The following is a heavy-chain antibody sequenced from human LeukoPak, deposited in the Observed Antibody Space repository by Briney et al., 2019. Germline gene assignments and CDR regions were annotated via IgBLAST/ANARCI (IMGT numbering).Heavy chain of an antibody. J-gene: IGHJ4*02. Sequence: SETLSLTCAVYGGSFSGYYWSWIRQPPGKGLEWIGEINHSGSTNYNPSLKSRVTISVDTSKNQFSLKLSSVTAADTAVYYCARHRVRGYYFDYWGQGTLVTFSS. D-gene: IGHD6-25*01. CDR1: GGSFSGYY. CDR3: ARHRVRGYYFDY. CDR2: INHSGST. V-gene: IGHV4-34*01.